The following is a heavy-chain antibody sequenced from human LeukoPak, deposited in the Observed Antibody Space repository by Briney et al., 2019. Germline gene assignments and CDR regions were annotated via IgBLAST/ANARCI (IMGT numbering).Heavy chain of an antibody. CDR1: GGSISSYY. D-gene: IGHD3-16*02. CDR2: IYYSGST. J-gene: IGHJ4*02. CDR3: ARLFGGVIV. Sequence: PSETLSLTCTVSGGSISSYYWSWIRQPPGKGLEWIGYIYYSGSTNYNPSLKSRVTISVDTSKNQFSLKLSSVTAADTAVYYCARLFGGVIVWGQGTLVTVSS. V-gene: IGHV4-59*08.